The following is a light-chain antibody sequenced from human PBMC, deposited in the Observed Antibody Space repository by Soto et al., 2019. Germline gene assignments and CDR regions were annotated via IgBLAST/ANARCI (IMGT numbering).Light chain of an antibody. CDR3: QKYTNFPA. J-gene: IGKJ4*01. CDR1: QGISHY. Sequence: DIQMTQSPSSLSASVGDRVTITCRASQGISHYLAWYQQIPVKVPKLLISAASTLQSGVPSRFSGSGSGTDFTLTISSLQPEDVATYYGQKYTNFPAFGGGTKVEIK. CDR2: AAS. V-gene: IGKV1-27*01.